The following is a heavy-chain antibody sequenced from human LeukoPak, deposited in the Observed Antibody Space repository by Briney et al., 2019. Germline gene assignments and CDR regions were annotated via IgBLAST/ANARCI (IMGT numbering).Heavy chain of an antibody. J-gene: IGHJ4*02. D-gene: IGHD2-15*01. CDR1: GGSINSGSYC. CDR3: ARVISSKVYYFDY. Sequence: SETLSLTCTVSGGSINSGSYCWSWIRQPAGKGLEWIGEINHSGSTNYNPSLKSRVTISVDTSKNQFSLKLSSVTAADTAVYYCARVISSKVYYFDYWGQGTLVTVSS. V-gene: IGHV4-61*10. CDR2: INHSGST.